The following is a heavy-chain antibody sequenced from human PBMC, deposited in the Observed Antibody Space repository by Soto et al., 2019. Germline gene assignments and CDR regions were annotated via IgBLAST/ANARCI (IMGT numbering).Heavy chain of an antibody. CDR3: GRPWGIGLAPPGP. CDR2: LYYRGKT. Sequence: PSETLSVSCTLAVAPLNNTSSYWGWIRPSPGKGLEWIGNLYYRGKTYYSPSLKSRVSISVDASRNQFSLRLSSVTAADTAVYYCGRPWGIGLAPPGPWGLGVLVTFSS. D-gene: IGHD6-19*01. V-gene: IGHV4-39*01. CDR1: VAPLNNTSSY. J-gene: IGHJ5*02.